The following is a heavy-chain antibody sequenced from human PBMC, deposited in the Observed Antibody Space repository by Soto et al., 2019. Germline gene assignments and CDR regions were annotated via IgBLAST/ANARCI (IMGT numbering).Heavy chain of an antibody. Sequence: GGSLRLSCAASGFTFSSYSMNWVRQAPGKGLEWVSSISSSSSYIYCADSVKGRFTISRDNAKNSLYLQMNSLRAEDTAVYYCARDLVVPAAIDYYYYGMDVWGQGTTVTVSS. CDR1: GFTFSSYS. V-gene: IGHV3-21*01. CDR3: ARDLVVPAAIDYYYYGMDV. CDR2: ISSSSSYI. J-gene: IGHJ6*02. D-gene: IGHD2-2*01.